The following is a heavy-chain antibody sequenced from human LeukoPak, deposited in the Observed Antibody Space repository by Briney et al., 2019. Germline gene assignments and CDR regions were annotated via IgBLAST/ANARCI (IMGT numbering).Heavy chain of an antibody. CDR3: ARGGPEGFDP. V-gene: IGHV3-13*05. J-gene: IGHJ5*02. CDR2: IGKGGDP. CDR1: GFTFSSYD. Sequence: GGSLRLSCAASGFTFSSYDMHWVRQPTGKGLEWVSGIGKGGDPYYAGSVKGRFTISRENAKNSLYLQMNSLRAGGTAVYYCARGGPEGFDPWGQGTLVTVSS.